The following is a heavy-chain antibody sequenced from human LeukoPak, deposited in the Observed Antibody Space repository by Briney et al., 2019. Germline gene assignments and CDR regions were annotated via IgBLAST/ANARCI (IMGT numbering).Heavy chain of an antibody. CDR1: GFTFSSYW. J-gene: IGHJ4*02. D-gene: IGHD1-26*01. V-gene: IGHV3-33*08. Sequence: GGSLRLSCAASGFTFSSYWVSWVRQAPGKGLEWVAIIFSDGIRKYYADSVKGRFTISRDISRSTLYLEMNSLSAEDTAVYYCARASGPIKKNRFDQWGQGTLVTVSS. CDR3: ARASGPIKKNRFDQ. CDR2: IFSDGIRK.